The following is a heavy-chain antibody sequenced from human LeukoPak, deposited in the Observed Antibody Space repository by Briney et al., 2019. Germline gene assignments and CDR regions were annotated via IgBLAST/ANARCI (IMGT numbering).Heavy chain of an antibody. D-gene: IGHD6-13*01. CDR3: ARYSSSSSVVA. Sequence: GGSLRLSCAASGFTFSNYWMSWVRQAPGKGLEWLANTKPDGSETHYVDSVKGRFTVSRDNAKNSLYLQVDSLRADDTAVYYCARYSSSSSVVALGQGALVTVSS. J-gene: IGHJ5*02. CDR1: GFTFSNYW. CDR2: TKPDGSET. V-gene: IGHV3-7*01.